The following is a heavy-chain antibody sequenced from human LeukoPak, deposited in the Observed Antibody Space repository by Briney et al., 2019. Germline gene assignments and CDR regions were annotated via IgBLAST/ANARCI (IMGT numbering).Heavy chain of an antibody. D-gene: IGHD6-13*01. CDR3: ARGLGQQLNPVHYYYYYYMDV. Sequence: SETLSLTCTVSGGSISSSSYYWGWIRQPPGKGLEWIGSIYYSGSTNYNPSLKSRVTISVDTSKNQFSLKLSSVTAADTAVYYCARGLGQQLNPVHYYYYYYMDVWGKGTTVTVSS. CDR1: GGSISSSSYY. J-gene: IGHJ6*03. CDR2: IYYSGST. V-gene: IGHV4-39*07.